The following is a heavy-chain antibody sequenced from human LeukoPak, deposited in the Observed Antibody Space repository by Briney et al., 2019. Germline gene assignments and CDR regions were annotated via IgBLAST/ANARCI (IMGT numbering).Heavy chain of an antibody. J-gene: IGHJ4*02. V-gene: IGHV4-39*01. CDR1: GGSISSSSYY. D-gene: IGHD1-26*01. Sequence: PSETLSLTCTVSGGSISSSSYYWGWIRQPPGKGLEWIGSIYYSGSTYYNPSLKSRVTISVDTSKNQFSLKLSSVTAADTAVYYCARQEIYSGSYYGYWGQGTLVTVSS. CDR3: ARQEIYSGSYYGY. CDR2: IYYSGST.